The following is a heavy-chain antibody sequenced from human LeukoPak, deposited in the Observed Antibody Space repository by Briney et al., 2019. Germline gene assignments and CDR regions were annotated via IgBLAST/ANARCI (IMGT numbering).Heavy chain of an antibody. Sequence: SGPTLVNPPQTLTLTCTFSGFSLGTRGVGVGWIRQPPGKALEWLTLNYWDDDKRYSPSLKSRLTITKDTSKNQVVLTMTNMDPVDTATYYCAHRRGAHPIDYWGQGTLVTVSS. CDR3: AHRRGAHPIDY. CDR2: NYWDDDK. CDR1: GFSLGTRGVG. V-gene: IGHV2-5*02. D-gene: IGHD3-16*01. J-gene: IGHJ4*02.